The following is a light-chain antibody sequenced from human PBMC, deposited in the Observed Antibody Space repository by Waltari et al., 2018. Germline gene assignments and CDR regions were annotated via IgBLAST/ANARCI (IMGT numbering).Light chain of an antibody. Sequence: DVVMTQSPLSLPITPGQPASISCRSSQSLVHSDGNTYLSWYQQKPGQPPRLLIYKVSNRDAVVPDRFSGSGAGTDFTLKISRVEAEDVGVYYCGQGTHWPPYSFGQGTKVEIK. CDR3: GQGTHWPPYS. CDR1: QSLVHSDGNTY. J-gene: IGKJ2*03. CDR2: KVS. V-gene: IGKV2-30*02.